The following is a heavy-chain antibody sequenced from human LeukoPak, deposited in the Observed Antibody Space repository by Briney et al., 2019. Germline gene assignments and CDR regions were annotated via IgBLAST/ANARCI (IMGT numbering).Heavy chain of an antibody. CDR2: ISYDGSNK. CDR1: GFTFSSYA. V-gene: IGHV3-30*01. CDR3: ARDRSHVFWRGYSCDS. J-gene: IGHJ5*01. D-gene: IGHD3-3*01. Sequence: GGSLRLSCAASGFTFSSYAMHWVRQAPGKGLEWVAVISYDGSNKYYADSVKGRFTISRDNSKNTLYLQMNSLRAEDTAVYYCARDRSHVFWRGYSCDSWAQGTLVTVP.